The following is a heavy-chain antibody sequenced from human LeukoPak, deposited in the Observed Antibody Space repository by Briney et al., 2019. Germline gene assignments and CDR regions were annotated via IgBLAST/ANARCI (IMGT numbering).Heavy chain of an antibody. Sequence: SVKVSCKASGGTFSSYAISWVRQAPGQGLEWMGGIIPIFGTANYAQKFQGRVTITTDESTSTAYMELSSLRSEDTAVYYCVSGLLAAAGRLTWGQGTLVTVSS. D-gene: IGHD6-13*01. V-gene: IGHV1-69*05. CDR3: VSGLLAAAGRLT. CDR1: GGTFSSYA. J-gene: IGHJ5*02. CDR2: IIPIFGTA.